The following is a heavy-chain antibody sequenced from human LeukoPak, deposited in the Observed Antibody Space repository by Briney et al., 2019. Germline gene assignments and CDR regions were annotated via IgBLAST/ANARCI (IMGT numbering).Heavy chain of an antibody. Sequence: SETLSLTCTVSGGSISSSSYCWGWIRQPPGKGLEWIGSIYYSGSTYYNPSLKSRVTISVDTSKNQFSLKLSSVTAADTAVYYCAREGSKGRIAAAGHTFDYWGQGTLVTVSS. CDR3: AREGSKGRIAAAGHTFDY. D-gene: IGHD6-13*01. CDR2: IYYSGST. CDR1: GGSISSSSYC. J-gene: IGHJ4*02. V-gene: IGHV4-39*02.